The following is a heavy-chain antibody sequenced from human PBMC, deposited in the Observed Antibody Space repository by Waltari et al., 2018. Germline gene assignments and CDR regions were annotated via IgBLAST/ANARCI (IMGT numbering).Heavy chain of an antibody. CDR3: ARAGGITMPLSGFDP. CDR1: GYTFTGYY. Sequence: QVQLVQSGAEVKKPGASVKVSCKASGYTFTGYYMHWVRPSPGQGLEWMGRINPNSCGTNYAQKFQGRVTMTRDTSISTAYMELSRLRSDDTAVYYCARAGGITMPLSGFDPWGQGTLVTVSS. V-gene: IGHV1-2*06. J-gene: IGHJ5*02. D-gene: IGHD3-10*01. CDR2: INPNSCGT.